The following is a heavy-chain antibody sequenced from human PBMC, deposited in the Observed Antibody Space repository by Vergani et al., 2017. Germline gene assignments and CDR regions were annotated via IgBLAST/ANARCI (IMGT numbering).Heavy chain of an antibody. CDR1: GFTFDDYA. CDR2: ISWDASAA. CDR3: AKGQVGYFVWGYFDS. V-gene: IGHV3-43D*04. D-gene: IGHD3-9*01. J-gene: IGHJ4*02. Sequence: EVKLVESGGRVVRPGESLRLSCVASGFTFDDYAIHWVRQAPGKGLEWISLISWDASAAYYADSVRGRFKISRDNSENALFLQMNSLRVDDTAFYYCAKGQVGYFVWGYFDSWGQGTLVTVSS.